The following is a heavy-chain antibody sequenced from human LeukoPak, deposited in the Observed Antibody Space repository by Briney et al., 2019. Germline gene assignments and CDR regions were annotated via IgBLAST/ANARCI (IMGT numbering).Heavy chain of an antibody. CDR3: VRQSDGLDY. V-gene: IGHV3-30-3*01. D-gene: IGHD2-8*01. CDR2: ITENGSNK. J-gene: IGHJ4*02. CDR1: GYTFTGYY. Sequence: SCKASGYTFTGYYMHWVRQAPGKGLEWLAVITENGSNKYYADSVRGRFTVSRDDSKNTLHLQMSSLTTEDTAIYFCVRQSDGLDYWGQGALVTVSS.